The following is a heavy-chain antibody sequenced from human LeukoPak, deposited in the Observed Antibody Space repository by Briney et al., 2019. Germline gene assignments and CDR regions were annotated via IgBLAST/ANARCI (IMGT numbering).Heavy chain of an antibody. CDR1: GGSISSYY. CDR3: ARGPSPYYYDSSGYSD. V-gene: IGHV4-59*01. J-gene: IGHJ4*02. CDR2: IYYSGST. Sequence: SETLSLTCTVSGGSISSYYWSWIRQPPGKGLEGIGYIYYSGSTNYNPSLKSRVTISVDTSKNQFSLKLSSVTAADTAVYYCARGPSPYYYDSSGYSDWGQGTLVTVSS. D-gene: IGHD3-22*01.